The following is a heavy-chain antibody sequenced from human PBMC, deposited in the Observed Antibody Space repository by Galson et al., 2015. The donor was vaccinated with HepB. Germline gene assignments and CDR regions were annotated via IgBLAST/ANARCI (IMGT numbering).Heavy chain of an antibody. D-gene: IGHD4-23*01. CDR3: ARARAPRRYGGPYYFDY. J-gene: IGHJ4*02. CDR1: GFTFSSYW. V-gene: IGHV3-7*03. CDR2: IKQDGSEK. Sequence: SLRLSCAASGFTFSSYWMSWVRQAPGKGLEWVANIKQDGSEKYYVDSVKGRFTISRDNAKNSLYLQMNSLRAEDTAVYYCARARAPRRYGGPYYFDYWGQGTLVTVSS.